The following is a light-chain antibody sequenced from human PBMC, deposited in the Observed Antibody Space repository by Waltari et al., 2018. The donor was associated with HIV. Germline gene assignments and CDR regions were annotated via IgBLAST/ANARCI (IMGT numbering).Light chain of an antibody. V-gene: IGKV1-NL1*01. CDR1: QPSSNS. Sequence: DVHMPQSPSSLSASVGDRVTITCRASQPSSNSLPWYQQKPGKAPKPLVDGTSRLESGVPSRFSGSGSGTDYTLTISSLQPEDFASYYCQQYYSIPNTFGQGTKLEIK. CDR2: GTS. CDR3: QQYYSIPNT. J-gene: IGKJ2*01.